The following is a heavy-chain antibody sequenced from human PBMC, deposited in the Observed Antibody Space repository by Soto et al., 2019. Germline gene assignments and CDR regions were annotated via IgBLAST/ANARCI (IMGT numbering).Heavy chain of an antibody. J-gene: IGHJ6*03. V-gene: IGHV3-21*01. CDR3: ARDRGYSGYDYGYYYYYMAV. CDR2: ISSSSSYI. CDR1: GFTFSSYS. D-gene: IGHD5-12*01. Sequence: EVQLVESGGGLVKPGGSLRLSCAASGFTFSSYSMNWVRQAPGKGLEWVSSISSSSSYIYYADSVKGRFTISRDNAKNSLYLQMNSLRAEDTAVYYCARDRGYSGYDYGYYYYYMAVWGKGTTVTVSS.